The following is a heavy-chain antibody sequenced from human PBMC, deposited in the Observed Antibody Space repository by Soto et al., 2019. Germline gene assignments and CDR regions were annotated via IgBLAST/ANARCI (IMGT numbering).Heavy chain of an antibody. V-gene: IGHV3-48*01. CDR3: AREGESDTLGPYFA. Sequence: EVQLVESGGDLVQPGGSLRLSCAASGFTFSSYSMNWVRQAPGKGLEWVSYISAGLTTIYYADSVKGRFTISRDNAKNSLYLQMNSLRAEDKALYYCAREGESDTLGPYFAWGQGTLVTVSS. J-gene: IGHJ4*02. CDR2: ISAGLTTI. CDR1: GFTFSSYS. D-gene: IGHD3-16*01.